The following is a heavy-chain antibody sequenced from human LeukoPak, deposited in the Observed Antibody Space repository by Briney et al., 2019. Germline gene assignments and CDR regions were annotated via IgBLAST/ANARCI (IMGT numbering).Heavy chain of an antibody. V-gene: IGHV3-23*01. D-gene: IGHD3-16*01. CDR3: APPAGEYSNAFDI. CDR1: GFTFSSYA. J-gene: IGHJ3*02. CDR2: ISGSGGST. Sequence: GGALRLSCAASGFTFSSYAMSWVRQAPGKGLEWVSAISGSGGSTYYADSVNGPFTIYRDNSKNTLYLQMNSLRAEDTAVYYCAPPAGEYSNAFDIWGQGTMVTVSS.